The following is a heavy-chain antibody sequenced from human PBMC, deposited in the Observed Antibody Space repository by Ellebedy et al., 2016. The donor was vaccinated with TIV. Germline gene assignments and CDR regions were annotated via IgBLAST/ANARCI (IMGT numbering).Heavy chain of an antibody. J-gene: IGHJ6*02. V-gene: IGHV1-18*01. CDR1: GYTFTSYG. D-gene: IGHD6-19*01. Sequence: AASVKVSCKASGYTFTSYGISWVRQAPGQGLEWMGWISAYNGNTNYAQKLQGRVTMTTDTSTSTAYMALRSLRSDDTAVYYCARTPRIAVAGTHLPDVWGQGTTVTVSS. CDR2: ISAYNGNT. CDR3: ARTPRIAVAGTHLPDV.